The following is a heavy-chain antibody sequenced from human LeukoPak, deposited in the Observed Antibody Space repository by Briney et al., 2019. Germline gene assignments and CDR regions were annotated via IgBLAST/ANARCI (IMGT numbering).Heavy chain of an antibody. CDR3: AGGLADRYYYDSSGLPY. Sequence: SVKVSCKASGGTFSSYAISWVRQAPGQGLEWMGRIIPILGIANYAQKFQGRVTITADKSTSTAYMELSSLRSEDTAVYYCAGGLADRYYYDSSGLPYWGQGTLVTVPS. CDR1: GGTFSSYA. D-gene: IGHD3-22*01. V-gene: IGHV1-69*04. CDR2: IIPILGIA. J-gene: IGHJ4*02.